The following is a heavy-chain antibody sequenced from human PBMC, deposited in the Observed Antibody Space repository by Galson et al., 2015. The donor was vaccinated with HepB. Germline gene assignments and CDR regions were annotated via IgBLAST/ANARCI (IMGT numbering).Heavy chain of an antibody. CDR2: MNPNSGNT. J-gene: IGHJ5*02. V-gene: IGHV1-8*01. Sequence: SVKVSCKASGYTFTSYDINWVRQATGQGLEWMGWMNPNSGNTGYAQKFQGRVTMTRNTSISTAYMELSSLRSEDTAVYYCARGRIPTYYDFWSGYSGHWFDPWGQGTLVTVSS. CDR1: GYTFTSYD. CDR3: ARGRIPTYYDFWSGYSGHWFDP. D-gene: IGHD3-3*01.